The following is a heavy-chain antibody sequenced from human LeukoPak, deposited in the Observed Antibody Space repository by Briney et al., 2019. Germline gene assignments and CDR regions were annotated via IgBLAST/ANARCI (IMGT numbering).Heavy chain of an antibody. CDR3: AKDPRPEYDSGWSYFGQ. D-gene: IGHD6-19*01. V-gene: IGHV3-23*01. Sequence: PGGSLRLSCGASALTLSTYAMSWVRQAPGKGLEWVAGMSGSKSNTYYTDSVKGRFTISRDNSKNTLYLQMNSLRVEDTAVYFCAKDPRPEYDSGWSYFGQWGQGTLVTVSS. CDR1: ALTLSTYA. J-gene: IGHJ4*02. CDR2: MSGSKSNT.